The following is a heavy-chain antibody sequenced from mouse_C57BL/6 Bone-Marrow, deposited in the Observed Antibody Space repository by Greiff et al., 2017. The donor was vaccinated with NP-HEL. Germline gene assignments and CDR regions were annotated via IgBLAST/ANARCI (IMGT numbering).Heavy chain of an antibody. V-gene: IGHV1-55*01. J-gene: IGHJ1*03. CDR2: IYPGSGST. CDR3: ARRSITTVVAGNWYFDV. D-gene: IGHD1-1*01. Sequence: QVQLQQPGAELVKPGASVKMSCKASGYTFTSYWITWVKQRPGQGLEWIGDIYPGSGSTNYNEKFKSKATLTVDTSSSTAYMQLSSLTSEDSAVYYCARRSITTVVAGNWYFDVWGTGTTVTVSS. CDR1: GYTFTSYW.